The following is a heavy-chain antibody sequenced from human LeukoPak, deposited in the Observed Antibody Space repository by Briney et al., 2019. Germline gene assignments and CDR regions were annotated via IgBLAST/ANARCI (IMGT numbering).Heavy chain of an antibody. D-gene: IGHD2-21*01. V-gene: IGHV1-2*02. CDR2: INPNSGGT. CDR3: ARGRGAYCGGDCYSLDAFDI. CDR1: GYTFTGYY. Sequence: GASVKVSCRASGYTFTGYYMHWVRQAPGQGLEWMGWINPNSGGTNYAQKFQGRVTMTRDTSISTAYMELSRLRPDDTAVYYCARGRGAYCGGDCYSLDAFDIWGQGTMVTVSS. J-gene: IGHJ3*02.